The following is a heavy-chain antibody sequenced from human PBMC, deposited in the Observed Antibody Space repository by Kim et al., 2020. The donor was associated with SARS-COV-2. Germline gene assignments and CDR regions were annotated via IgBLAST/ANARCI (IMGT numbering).Heavy chain of an antibody. Sequence: GGSLRLSCAASGFTFSSYEMNWVRQAPGKGLEWVSYISSSGSTIYYADSVKGRFTISRDNAKNSLYLQMNSLRAEDTAVYYCARDMGIAVAVTYYYYGMDVWGQGTTVTVSS. D-gene: IGHD6-19*01. CDR1: GFTFSSYE. CDR2: ISSSGSTI. CDR3: ARDMGIAVAVTYYYYGMDV. V-gene: IGHV3-48*03. J-gene: IGHJ6*02.